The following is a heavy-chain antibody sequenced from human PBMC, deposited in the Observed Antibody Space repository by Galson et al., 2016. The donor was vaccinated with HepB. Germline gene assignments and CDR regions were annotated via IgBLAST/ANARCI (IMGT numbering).Heavy chain of an antibody. CDR3: VADISRLMGFDS. CDR2: INSNSSSI. CDR1: GFTFTNYN. J-gene: IGHJ4*02. V-gene: IGHV3-21*04. D-gene: IGHD3-3*02. Sequence: SLRLSCAASGFTFTNYNMNWVRQAPGKGLEWVSSINSNSSSIYYADSVKGRFTISRDNARDSLYLQMNSLRVEDTAIYYCVADISRLMGFDSWGQGTLVTVSS.